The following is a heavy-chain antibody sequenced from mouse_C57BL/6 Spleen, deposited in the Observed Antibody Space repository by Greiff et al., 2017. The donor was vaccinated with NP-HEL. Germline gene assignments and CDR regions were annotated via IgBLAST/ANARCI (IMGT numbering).Heavy chain of an antibody. CDR2: IYPGSGNT. Sequence: QVQLQQSGAELVRPGASVKLSCKASGYTFTDYYINWVKQRPGQGLEWIARIYPGSGNTYYNEKFKGKATLTAEKSSSTAYMQLSSLTSEDSAVYFCARGGNSNFAWFAYWGQGTLVTVSA. D-gene: IGHD2-5*01. CDR3: ARGGNSNFAWFAY. J-gene: IGHJ3*01. V-gene: IGHV1-76*01. CDR1: GYTFTDYY.